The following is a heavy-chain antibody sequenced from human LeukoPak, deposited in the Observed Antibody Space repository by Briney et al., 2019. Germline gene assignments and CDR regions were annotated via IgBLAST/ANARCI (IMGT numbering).Heavy chain of an antibody. CDR2: MNPNSGNT. CDR3: ARGVRGQQLVYFYYYYMDV. CDR1: GYTFTSYD. V-gene: IGHV1-8*03. D-gene: IGHD6-13*01. Sequence: ASVKVSCKASGYTFTSYDINWVRQATGQGLEWMGWMNPNSGNTGYAQKFQGRVTITRNTSISTAYMELSSVTAADTAVYYCARGVRGQQLVYFYYYYMDVWGKGTTVTVSS. J-gene: IGHJ6*03.